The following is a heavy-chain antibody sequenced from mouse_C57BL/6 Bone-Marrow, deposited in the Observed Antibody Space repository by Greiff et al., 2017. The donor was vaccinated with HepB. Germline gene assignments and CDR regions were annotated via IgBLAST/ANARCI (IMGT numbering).Heavy chain of an antibody. CDR2: IDPSDSYT. J-gene: IGHJ1*03. V-gene: IGHV1-50*01. Sequence: QVQLQQPGAELVKPGASVKLSCKASGYTFTSYWMQWVKQRPGQGLEWIGEIDPSDSYTNYNQKFKGKATLTVDTSSSTAYMQLSSLTSEDSAVYYCAIEDYVWYFDVWGTGTTVTVSS. D-gene: IGHD2-4*01. CDR3: AIEDYVWYFDV. CDR1: GYTFTSYW.